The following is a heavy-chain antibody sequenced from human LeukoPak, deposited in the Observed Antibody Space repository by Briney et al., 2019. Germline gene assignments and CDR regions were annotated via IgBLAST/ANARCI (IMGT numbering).Heavy chain of an antibody. J-gene: IGHJ4*02. CDR3: TTSNGHLNH. Sequence: PGGSLRLSCAASGFSFSDYYGNWARQAPGKGREWVSFITGSSDTIHYADSVKGRFPISRDNAKSSVYLQINSLRAEDTAVYYCTTSNGHLNHWGQGPLVTVSS. CDR1: GFSFSDYY. V-gene: IGHV3-69-1*01. D-gene: IGHD2-8*01. CDR2: ITGSSDTI.